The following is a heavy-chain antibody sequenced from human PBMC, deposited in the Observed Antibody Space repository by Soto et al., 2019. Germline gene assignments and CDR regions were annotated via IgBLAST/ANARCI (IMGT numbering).Heavy chain of an antibody. CDR3: ARVRPLTFGGVIVPASGMDV. CDR2: IYYSGST. Sequence: PSETLSLTCTVSGGSISSYYWSWIRQPPGKGLEWIGYIYYSGSTNYNPSLKSRVTISVDTSKNQFSLKLSSVTAADTAVYYCARVRPLTFGGVIVPASGMDVWGQGTTVTVSS. CDR1: GGSISSYY. V-gene: IGHV4-59*01. D-gene: IGHD3-16*02. J-gene: IGHJ6*02.